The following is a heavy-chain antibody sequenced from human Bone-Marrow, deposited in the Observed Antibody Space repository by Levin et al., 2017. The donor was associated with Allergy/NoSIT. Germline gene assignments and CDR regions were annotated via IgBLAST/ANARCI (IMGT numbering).Heavy chain of an antibody. CDR1: GFTFSSYA. CDR3: AKQGAAGTIGWFDP. J-gene: IGHJ5*02. CDR2: ISGSGGST. D-gene: IGHD6-13*01. V-gene: IGHV3-23*01. Sequence: LSLTCAASGFTFSSYAMSWVRQAPGKGLEWVSAISGSGGSTYYADSVKGRFTISRDNSKNTLYLQMNSLRAEDTAVYYCAKQGAAGTIGWFDPWGQGTLVTVSS.